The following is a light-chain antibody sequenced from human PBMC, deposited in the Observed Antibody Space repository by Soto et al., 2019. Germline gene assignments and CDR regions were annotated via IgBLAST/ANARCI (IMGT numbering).Light chain of an antibody. CDR1: QGISSY. CDR2: AAS. Sequence: DIQLTQSPSFLSASVGDRVTITCRASQGISSYLAWYQQKPGKAPKLLIYAASTLQSGVPSRFSGSDSGTEFTLTISSLQPEDFATYYCQQLNSYPLTFGGGTKVEIK. J-gene: IGKJ4*01. V-gene: IGKV1-9*01. CDR3: QQLNSYPLT.